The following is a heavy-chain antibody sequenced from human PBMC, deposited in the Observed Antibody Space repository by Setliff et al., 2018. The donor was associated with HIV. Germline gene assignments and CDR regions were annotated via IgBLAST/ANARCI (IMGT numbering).Heavy chain of an antibody. CDR2: TIPNSGNT. Sequence: ASVKVSCKASGGTFSNFAVNWVRQAPGQGLEWMGGTIPNSGNTGYAQKFQGRVTMTRDTSISTAYMELNNLKFEDTAVYYCARARRDSYDKGRRNHYYIDVWGKGTTVTVSS. D-gene: IGHD3-16*01. V-gene: IGHV1-8*02. CDR1: GGTFSNFA. J-gene: IGHJ6*03. CDR3: ARARRDSYDKGRRNHYYIDV.